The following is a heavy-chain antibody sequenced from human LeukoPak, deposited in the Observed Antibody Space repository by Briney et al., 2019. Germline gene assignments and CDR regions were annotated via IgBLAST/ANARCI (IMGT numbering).Heavy chain of an antibody. CDR2: IYSGGTT. CDR1: GFIVSSTY. J-gene: IGHJ2*01. Sequence: GSLRLSCAASGFIVSSTYMNWVRQAPGKGLEWVSVIYSGGTTKYVDSVKGRFTISRDTSKNTVHLQMNSLRAEDTAVYYCARAPIPGLSYWYFDLWGHGALVTVSS. D-gene: IGHD2-21*01. CDR3: ARAPIPGLSYWYFDL. V-gene: IGHV3-66*01.